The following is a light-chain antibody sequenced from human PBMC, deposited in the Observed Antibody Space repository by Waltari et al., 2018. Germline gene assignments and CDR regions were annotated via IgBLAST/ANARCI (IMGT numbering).Light chain of an antibody. Sequence: DIQMTQSPSSLSAAIVDRITITCRPSLSISDYLHWSQQKPGRDPVLLINVASVLQSGVPSRFSGSGSGTHFTLTITSLQPEDFATYFCQQSYTSPLTFGGGTRVEI. V-gene: IGKV1-39*01. CDR1: LSISDY. CDR3: QQSYTSPLT. J-gene: IGKJ4*01. CDR2: VAS.